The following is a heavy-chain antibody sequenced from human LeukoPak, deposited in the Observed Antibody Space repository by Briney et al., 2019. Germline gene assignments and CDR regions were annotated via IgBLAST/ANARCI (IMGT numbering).Heavy chain of an antibody. CDR1: RYTFTGYF. CDR3: TRGERPTLNHYDNSGYDYLEDY. CDR2: INPNSGGT. Sequence: ASVKVSCKASRYTFTGYFIHWVRQAPGQGLEWMGWINPNSGGTNSPQKFQGRVSMTRETTPSTVYMEPSSLRSDDTGVYYCTRGERPTLNHYDNSGYDYLEDYWGQGSLASVSS. J-gene: IGHJ4*02. D-gene: IGHD3-22*01. V-gene: IGHV1-2*02.